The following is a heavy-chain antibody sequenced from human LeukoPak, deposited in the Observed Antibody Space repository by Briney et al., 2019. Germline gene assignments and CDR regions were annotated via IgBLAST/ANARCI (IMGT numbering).Heavy chain of an antibody. Sequence: SETLSLTCTVSGGSVSSADYYWSWIRHPPGKTLEWIGYIYHTGSNNYKYSLKSRVTISLDTSKNRFSLRLTSMTAADTAVYYCARGGGVAGTPYNPYDYWGQGTLVTVSS. V-gene: IGHV4-61*08. CDR2: IYHTGSN. CDR3: ARGGGVAGTPYNPYDY. CDR1: GGSVSSADYY. D-gene: IGHD6-19*01. J-gene: IGHJ4*02.